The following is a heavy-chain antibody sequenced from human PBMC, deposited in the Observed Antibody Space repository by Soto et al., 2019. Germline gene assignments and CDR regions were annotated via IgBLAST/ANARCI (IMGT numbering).Heavy chain of an antibody. CDR2: ISYDGSNK. D-gene: IGHD6-13*01. J-gene: IGHJ6*02. V-gene: IGHV3-30*03. Sequence: GGSLRLSCAASGFTFSSYGMHWVRQAPGKGLEWVAVISYDGSNKYYADSVKGRFTISRDNSKNTLYLQMNSLRAEDTAVYYCARDRSSSWYENYYGMDVWGQGTTVTVSS. CDR3: ARDRSSSWYENYYGMDV. CDR1: GFTFSSYG.